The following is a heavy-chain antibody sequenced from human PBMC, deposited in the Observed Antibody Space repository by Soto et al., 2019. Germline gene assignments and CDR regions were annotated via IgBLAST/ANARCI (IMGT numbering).Heavy chain of an antibody. V-gene: IGHV1-69*01. J-gene: IGHJ6*02. CDR2: IIPISDTT. CDR1: GGTFSSYA. Sequence: QVQLVQSGAEVKKPGSSVKVSCKASGGTFSSYAISWVRQAPGQGLEWMGGIIPISDTTNYAQKFQGRVTITADESTSTAYMELSSLRSEDTAVYYCASSQGSSTSLEIYYYYYYGMDVWGQGTTVTDSS. D-gene: IGHD2-2*01. CDR3: ASSQGSSTSLEIYYYYYYGMDV.